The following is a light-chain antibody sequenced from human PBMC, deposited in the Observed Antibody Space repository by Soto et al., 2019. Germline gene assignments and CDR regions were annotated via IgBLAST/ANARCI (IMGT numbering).Light chain of an antibody. J-gene: IGKJ4*01. CDR2: DAS. CDR1: QDINNY. CDR3: QQYYHLSLP. Sequence: DMQMTQSPSSLSASVGDRVTITCQTSQDINNYLNWYQHQPGKAPKLLIYDASNLETGVPSRFSGSGSGTDFTFTISSLQPEDIATYYCQQYYHLSLPFGGGPTLDIK. V-gene: IGKV1-33*01.